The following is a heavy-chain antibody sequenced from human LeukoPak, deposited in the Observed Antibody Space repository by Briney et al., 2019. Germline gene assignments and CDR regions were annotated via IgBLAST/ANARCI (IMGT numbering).Heavy chain of an antibody. CDR2: INPNSGGT. J-gene: IGHJ4*02. CDR1: GYTFTRYY. Sequence: ASVKVSCKASGYTFTRYYMHWVRQAPGQGLEWMGWINPNSGGTNYAQKFQGRVTMTRDTSISTAYIEVSRLTSDDTAVYYCARAAGGAPFDFWGQGTPVTVSS. V-gene: IGHV1-2*02. CDR3: ARAAGGAPFDF. D-gene: IGHD4-23*01.